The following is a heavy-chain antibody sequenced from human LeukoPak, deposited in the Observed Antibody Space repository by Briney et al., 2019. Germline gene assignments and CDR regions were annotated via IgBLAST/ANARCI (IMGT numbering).Heavy chain of an antibody. CDR3: ARSGSYYPQDAFDI. D-gene: IGHD3-10*01. CDR2: ISYDGSNK. CDR1: GFTFSSYA. V-gene: IGHV3-30*01. J-gene: IGHJ3*02. Sequence: GRSLRLSCAASGFTFSSYAMHWVRQAPGKGLEWVAVISYDGSNKYYADSVKGRFTISRDNSKNMLYLQMNSLRAEDTAVYYCARSGSYYPQDAFDIWGQGTMVTVSS.